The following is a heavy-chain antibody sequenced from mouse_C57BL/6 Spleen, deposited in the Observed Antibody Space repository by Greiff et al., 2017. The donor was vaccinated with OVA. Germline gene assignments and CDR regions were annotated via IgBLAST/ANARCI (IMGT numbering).Heavy chain of an antibody. V-gene: IGHV5-12*01. CDR1: GFTFSDYY. CDR3: ARAPAYYSNPYAMDY. Sequence: EVQRVESGGGLVQPGGSLKLSCAASGFTFSDYYMYWVRQTPEKRLEWVAYISNGGGSTYYPDTVKGRFTISRDNAKNTLYLQMSRLKSEDTAMYYCARAPAYYSNPYAMDYWGQGTSVTVSS. J-gene: IGHJ4*01. D-gene: IGHD2-5*01. CDR2: ISNGGGST.